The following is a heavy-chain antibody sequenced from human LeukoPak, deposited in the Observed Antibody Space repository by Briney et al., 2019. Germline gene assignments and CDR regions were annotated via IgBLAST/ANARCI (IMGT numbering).Heavy chain of an antibody. CDR2: ISASGAST. CDR1: GFTFNNYA. V-gene: IGHV3-23*01. CDR3: AKMISSGYSADFDY. J-gene: IGHJ4*02. D-gene: IGHD3-22*01. Sequence: GGSLRLSCAASGFTFNNYAMSWVRQGPGKGLEWVSAISASGASTYYADSVKGRFTISRDNSKNTLNLQMNSLRVEDTAVYYCAKMISSGYSADFDYWGQGTLVTVSS.